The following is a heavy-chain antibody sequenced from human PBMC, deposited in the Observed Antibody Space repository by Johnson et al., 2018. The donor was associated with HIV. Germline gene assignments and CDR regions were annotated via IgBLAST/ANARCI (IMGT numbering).Heavy chain of an antibody. CDR3: ARDANEFVVVIANDAFDM. Sequence: VQLVESGGGLIQPGGSLRLSCAASGFTVSSNYMSWVRQAPGKGLEWVSVIYSGGSTYYADSVKGRFTISRDNARNSLYLEMNSLRVEDTALYYCARDANEFVVVIANDAFDMWGQGTMVTVSS. CDR1: GFTVSSNY. J-gene: IGHJ3*02. CDR2: IYSGGST. V-gene: IGHV3-53*01. D-gene: IGHD2-21*01.